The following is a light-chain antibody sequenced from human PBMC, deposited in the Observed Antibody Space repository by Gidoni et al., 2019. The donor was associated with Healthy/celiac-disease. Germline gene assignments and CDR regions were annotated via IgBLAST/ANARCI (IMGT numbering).Light chain of an antibody. J-gene: IGKJ2*01. CDR2: KAS. CDR3: QQYNSYSYT. V-gene: IGKV1-5*03. CDR1: QSISSW. Sequence: DIQMTQSPSTLSASVGHRVTITGRASQSISSWLAWYQQTTGKAPKLLIYKASSLESGVPSRFSGSGSGTEFTLTISSLQPDDFATYYCQQYNSYSYTFGQGTKLEIK.